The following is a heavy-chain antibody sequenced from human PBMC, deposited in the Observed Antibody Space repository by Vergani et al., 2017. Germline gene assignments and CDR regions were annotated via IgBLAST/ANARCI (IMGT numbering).Heavy chain of an antibody. CDR3: ARHSSSLSTRYYYYYMDV. D-gene: IGHD6-6*01. CDR1: GDSITSSSYY. Sequence: QVQLQESGPGLVKPPGTLSLTCAVSGDSITSSSYYWGWIRQPPGKGLEWIGNIYHSGGAYYNPSLKGRVTISVDTSKNQFSLEVTSVTAADTAVYYCARHSSSLSTRYYYYYMDVWGKGTTVTVSS. CDR2: IYHSGGA. J-gene: IGHJ6*03. V-gene: IGHV4-39*01.